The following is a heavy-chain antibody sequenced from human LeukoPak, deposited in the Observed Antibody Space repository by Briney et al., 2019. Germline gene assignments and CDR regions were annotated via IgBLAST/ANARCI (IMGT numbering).Heavy chain of an antibody. D-gene: IGHD3-3*01. J-gene: IGHJ3*02. CDR3: AKGLNYDFWSGSGAFDI. Sequence: ASVKVSCKASGYTFTSYYMHWVRQAPGQGLEWMGIINAGSGSTSYAQKFQGRVTMTRDTSTSTVYMELSSLRSEDTAVYYCAKGLNYDFWSGSGAFDIWGQGTMVTVSS. CDR1: GYTFTSYY. CDR2: INAGSGST. V-gene: IGHV1-46*01.